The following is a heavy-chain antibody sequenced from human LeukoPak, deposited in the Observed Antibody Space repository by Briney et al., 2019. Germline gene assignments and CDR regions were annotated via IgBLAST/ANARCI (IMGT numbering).Heavy chain of an antibody. CDR3: AKDPDCTSGICYTFFDY. CDR2: ISSSSSTI. CDR1: GFTFSSYS. V-gene: IGHV3-48*01. J-gene: IGHJ4*02. D-gene: IGHD2-8*01. Sequence: GGSLRLSCAASGFTFSSYSMNWVRQAPGKGLEWVSYISSSSSTIYYADSVKGRFTISRDNSKNTLYLQMNRLRAEDTAVYYCAKDPDCTSGICYTFFDYWGQGTLVTVSS.